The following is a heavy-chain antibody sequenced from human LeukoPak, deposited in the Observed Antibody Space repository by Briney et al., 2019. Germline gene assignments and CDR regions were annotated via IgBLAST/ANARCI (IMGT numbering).Heavy chain of an antibody. J-gene: IGHJ4*02. V-gene: IGHV3-13*01. CDR2: IGTAGDT. CDR1: GFTFSTYD. CDR3: ARALMIWGVIIPACDY. Sequence: GGSLRLSCAASGFTFSTYDMHWVRQSTGKGLEWVSGIGTAGDTHYPGSVKGRFTISRENGKNSLYLQMNSLTAEDTAVYYCARALMIWGVIIPACDYWGQGALVTVSS. D-gene: IGHD3-10*01.